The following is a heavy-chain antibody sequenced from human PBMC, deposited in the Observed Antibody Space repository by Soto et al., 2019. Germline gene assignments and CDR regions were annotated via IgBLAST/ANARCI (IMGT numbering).Heavy chain of an antibody. V-gene: IGHV4-30-4*01. CDR3: ARLGFYSKVFDS. CDR1: GGSISSGDYY. D-gene: IGHD4-4*01. CDR2: IYYSGRT. J-gene: IGHJ4*02. Sequence: PSETLSLTCTVSGGSISSGDYYWSWIRQPPGKGLERIGYIYYSGRTYYNPSLKSRVTISVDTSKNQFSLKLSSVTAAVTAVYYCARLGFYSKVFDSWGQETLVTVSS.